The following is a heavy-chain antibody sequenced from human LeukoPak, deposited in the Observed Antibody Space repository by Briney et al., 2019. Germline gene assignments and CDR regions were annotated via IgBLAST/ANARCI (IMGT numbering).Heavy chain of an antibody. J-gene: IGHJ6*03. D-gene: IGHD2-21*01. CDR3: ARDEAYCGGHCYSTYYYYYYYMDV. CDR2: IYRGGST. Sequence: PGGSLRLSCAASGFNVSSNFMTWVRQAPGKGLEWVSVIYRGGSTYDTDSVKGRFTISIDTSKNTLYLKMNSLRAEDTAVYYCARDEAYCGGHCYSTYYYYYYYMDVWGKGTTVTVSS. V-gene: IGHV3-66*02. CDR1: GFNVSSNF.